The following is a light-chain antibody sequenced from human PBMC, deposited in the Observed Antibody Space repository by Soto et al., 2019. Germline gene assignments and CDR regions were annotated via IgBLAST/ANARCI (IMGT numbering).Light chain of an antibody. CDR2: AAS. CDR3: LQNNNYPLT. V-gene: IGKV1-6*01. CDR1: QDIRSD. Sequence: AIQMTQSPSSLSASVGDRGTVTCRASQDIRSDVGWYQQKPGQAPKVLMYAASRLHSGVPSRFSGSGSGTNFVLTISSLQPEDVATYYCLQNNNYPLTFGGGTKVDIK. J-gene: IGKJ4*01.